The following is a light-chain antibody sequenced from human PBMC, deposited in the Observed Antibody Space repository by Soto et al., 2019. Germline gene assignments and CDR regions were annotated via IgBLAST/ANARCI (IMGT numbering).Light chain of an antibody. Sequence: DIHMAPSPSTLSASVWDRVTITCRASQTISSWLAWYQQKPGKAPKVLIYKASTLKSGVPSRFSGSGSGTEFTLTISSLQPDDFATYYCQHYNSYSEAFGQGTKVDI. V-gene: IGKV1-5*03. J-gene: IGKJ1*01. CDR1: QTISSW. CDR2: KAS. CDR3: QHYNSYSEA.